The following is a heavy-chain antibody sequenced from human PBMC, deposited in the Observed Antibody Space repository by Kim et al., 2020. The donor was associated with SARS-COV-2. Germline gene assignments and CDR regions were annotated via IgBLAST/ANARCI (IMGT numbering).Heavy chain of an antibody. CDR1: GFTFSSYA. V-gene: IGHV3-23*01. D-gene: IGHD2-21*01. CDR3: AKDTGAHNQLWWWPYYFDY. Sequence: GGSLRLSCAASGFTFSSYAMSWVRQAPGKGLEWVSAISGSGGSTYYADSVKGRFTISRDNSKNTLYLQMNSLRAEDTAVYYCAKDTGAHNQLWWWPYYFDYWGQGTLVTVSS. CDR2: ISGSGGST. J-gene: IGHJ4*02.